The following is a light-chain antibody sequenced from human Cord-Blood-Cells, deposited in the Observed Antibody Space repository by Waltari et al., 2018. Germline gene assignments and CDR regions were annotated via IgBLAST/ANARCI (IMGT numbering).Light chain of an antibody. CDR2: SNK. CDR1: SSNIGSNT. J-gene: IGLJ3*02. CDR3: AAWDDSLNGPV. V-gene: IGLV1-44*01. Sequence: QSVLTQPPSASGTPGQRVTISCSGSSSNIGSNTVNWYQQPPGTAPNLLSYSNKPRPSGVPARSSGSKSGTSASLAISGLQSEDEADYYCAAWDDSLNGPVFGGGTKLTVL.